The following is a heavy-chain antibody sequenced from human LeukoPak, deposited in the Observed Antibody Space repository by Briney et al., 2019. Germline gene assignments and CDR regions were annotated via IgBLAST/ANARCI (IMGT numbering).Heavy chain of an antibody. CDR1: GGSISSYY. CDR2: IYYSGST. V-gene: IGHV4-59*01. Sequence: SETLSHTCTVSGGSISSYYWSWIRQPPGKGLEWIGYIYYSGSTNYNPSLKSRVTISVDTSKNQFSLKLSSVTAADTAVYYCARTRELRGGPDYWGQGTLVTVSS. CDR3: ARTRELRGGPDY. D-gene: IGHD1-26*01. J-gene: IGHJ4*02.